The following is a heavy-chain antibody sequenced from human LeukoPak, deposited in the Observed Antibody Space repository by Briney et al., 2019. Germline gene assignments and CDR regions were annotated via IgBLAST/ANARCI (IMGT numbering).Heavy chain of an antibody. CDR2: INAGNGNA. D-gene: IGHD5-18*01. CDR1: GYTFTSYA. J-gene: IGHJ4*02. Sequence: GASVKVSCKASGYTFTSYAMHWVRQAPGQRLEWMGWINAGNGNAKYSQEFQGRVTITRDTSASTAYMELSSLRSEDMAVYYCARAQPGLSYGSSRRDYFDYWGQGTLVTVSS. V-gene: IGHV1-3*03. CDR3: ARAQPGLSYGSSRRDYFDY.